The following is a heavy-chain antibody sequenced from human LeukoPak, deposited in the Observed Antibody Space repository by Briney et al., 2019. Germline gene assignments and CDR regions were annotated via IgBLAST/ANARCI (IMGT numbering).Heavy chain of an antibody. J-gene: IGHJ6*04. Sequence: GGSLRLSCEGSGFTFSTSWMHWVRQAPGKGLVWVSRIDSDGSRITYADSVKGRFTISRDNAKNSLYLQMNSLRAEDTAVCYCAELGITMIGGVWGKGTTVTISS. CDR1: GFTFSTSW. CDR2: IDSDGSRI. CDR3: AELGITMIGGV. V-gene: IGHV3-74*03. D-gene: IGHD3-10*02.